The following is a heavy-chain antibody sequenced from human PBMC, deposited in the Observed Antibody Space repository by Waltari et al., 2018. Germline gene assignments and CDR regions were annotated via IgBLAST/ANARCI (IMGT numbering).Heavy chain of an antibody. CDR1: GFTFSAYA. V-gene: IGHV3-30*02. J-gene: IGHJ4*02. Sequence: QVQLAESGGGVGPPGGSLRLSCAASGFTFSAYAMHWVRQAPGKGLEWVTLITYDGSNKYYADSVKGRFTISRDDSKNTLHLQMNSLRDEDTAIYYCARERRGYYAEYWGQGTLVTVSS. CDR3: ARERRGYYAEY. CDR2: ITYDGSNK.